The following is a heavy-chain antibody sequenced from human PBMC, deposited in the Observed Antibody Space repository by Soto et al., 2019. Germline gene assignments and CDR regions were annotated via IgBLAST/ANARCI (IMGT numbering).Heavy chain of an antibody. CDR3: AKAGSIVAAATDNYYGMDV. J-gene: IGHJ6*02. CDR2: IFYSGST. CDR1: GGSISTYY. D-gene: IGHD1-26*01. V-gene: IGHV4-59*01. Sequence: SETLSLTCTVSGGSISTYYWNWIRQPPGKGLEWISYIFYSGSTYYNPSLKSRVTISVDTSKNQFSLRLRSVTAADTAVYYCAKAGSIVAAATDNYYGMDVWGQGTTVTVSS.